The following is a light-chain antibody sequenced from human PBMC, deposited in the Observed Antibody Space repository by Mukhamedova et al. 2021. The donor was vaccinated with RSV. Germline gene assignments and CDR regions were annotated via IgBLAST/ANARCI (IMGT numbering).Light chain of an antibody. CDR3: CSYTGISSLPYV. V-gene: IGLV2-14*01. Sequence: GTSSDVGGYNYVSWYQQHPGKAPKLMIYEVSYRPSGVSTRFSGSKSGNTASLTISGLQAEDEADYYCCSYTGISSLPYVFGTGT. CDR1: SSDVGGYNY. CDR2: EVS. J-gene: IGLJ1*01.